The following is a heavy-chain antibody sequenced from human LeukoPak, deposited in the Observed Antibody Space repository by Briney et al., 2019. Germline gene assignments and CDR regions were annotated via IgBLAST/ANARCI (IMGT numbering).Heavy chain of an antibody. J-gene: IGHJ4*02. CDR1: GGSISSHF. V-gene: IGHV4-59*11. CDR2: IFYSGTT. D-gene: IGHD3-22*01. Sequence: SETLSLTCTVSGGSISSHFWSWIRQPPGKGLEWIGYIFYSGTTKYNPSLRSRVTISADTSKNQFSLKLSSVTAADTAVYYCARGQRRYHYDSSGYSTEYYFDYWGQGTLVTVSS. CDR3: ARGQRRYHYDSSGYSTEYYFDY.